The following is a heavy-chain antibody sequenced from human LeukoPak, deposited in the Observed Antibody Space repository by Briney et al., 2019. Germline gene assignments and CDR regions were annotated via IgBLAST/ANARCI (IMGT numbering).Heavy chain of an antibody. D-gene: IGHD6-6*01. J-gene: IGHJ5*02. CDR3: ARVDVAGRGYNWFDP. CDR2: ISPSNGNT. CDR1: GYTFTSYG. V-gene: IGHV1-18*01. Sequence: ASVKVSCKASGYTFTSYGLIWVRQAPGQGLEWMGWISPSNGNTNYAQNLQGRVTMTTDTSTRTAYMELRSLTSDDTAIYYCARVDVAGRGYNWFDPWGQGTLVTVSS.